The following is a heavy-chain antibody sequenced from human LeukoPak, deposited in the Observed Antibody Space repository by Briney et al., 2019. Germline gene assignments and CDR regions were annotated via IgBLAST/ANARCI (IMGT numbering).Heavy chain of an antibody. J-gene: IGHJ4*02. CDR3: ARGKLGDSGNHYTYFDL. CDR1: GFTFSSYW. D-gene: IGHD3-10*01. CDR2: IASDGSST. Sequence: GGSLSLSCAASGFTFSSYWMNWVRQAPGKGLVWVSRIASDGSSTTYADSVKGRFSISRDNAKNTLYLQMNSLRAEDTAVFHCARGKLGDSGNHYTYFDLWGQGTLVTVPS. V-gene: IGHV3-74*01.